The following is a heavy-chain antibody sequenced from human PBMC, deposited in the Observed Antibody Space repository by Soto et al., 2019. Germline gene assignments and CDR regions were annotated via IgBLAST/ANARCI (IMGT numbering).Heavy chain of an antibody. CDR2: IRSKAYGGTT. CDR3: TKSIKNNYDFWSGYYRRPMDV. Sequence: PGGSLRLSCTASGFTFGDYAMSWVRQAPGKGLEWVGFIRSKAYGGTTEYAASVKGRFTISRDDSKSIAYLQMNSLKTEDTAVYYCTKSIKNNYDFWSGYYRRPMDVRGQGTTVTVSS. J-gene: IGHJ6*02. D-gene: IGHD3-3*01. CDR1: GFTFGDYA. V-gene: IGHV3-49*04.